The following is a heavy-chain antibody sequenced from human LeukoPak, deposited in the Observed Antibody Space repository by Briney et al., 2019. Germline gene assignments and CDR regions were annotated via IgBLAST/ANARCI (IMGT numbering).Heavy chain of an antibody. D-gene: IGHD6-13*01. V-gene: IGHV1-18*01. CDR1: GYTFTSYG. J-gene: IGHJ4*02. CDR3: ARSAGGGNWYQTFDY. Sequence: GASVKVSCKASGYTFTSYGISWVRQAPGQGLEWMGWISTFNGNTNYPQKFQGRVTMTTDTSTRTSYMELRSLRSDDTAVYYCARSAGGGNWYQTFDYWGQGTLVTVSS. CDR2: ISTFNGNT.